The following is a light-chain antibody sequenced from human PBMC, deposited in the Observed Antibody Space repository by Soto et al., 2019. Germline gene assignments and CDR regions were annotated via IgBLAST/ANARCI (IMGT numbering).Light chain of an antibody. V-gene: IGKV3-20*01. J-gene: IGKJ1*01. CDR3: QKYGRSRT. Sequence: EIVLTQSPGTLSLSPGERATLSCRASHSVTSSYLAWYQQKPGQAPRLLIYGASSRATGIPDRLRGSESGIDLTLNISRLELEDFAVYYCQKYGRSRTFGKGTKVEIK. CDR2: GAS. CDR1: HSVTSSY.